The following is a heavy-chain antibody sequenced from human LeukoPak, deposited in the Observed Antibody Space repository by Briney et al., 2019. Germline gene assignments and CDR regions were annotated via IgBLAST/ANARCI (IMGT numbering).Heavy chain of an antibody. CDR1: GFTLDDYA. Sequence: GGPLRLSCAASGFTLDDYAMHWVRQAPEKGLEWVSLISGDGGSTYYADSVKGRFTISRDNSKNSLYLQMNSLRTEDTALYYCAKDQSPGYSSGWYNWFDPWGQGTLVTVSS. V-gene: IGHV3-43*02. CDR3: AKDQSPGYSSGWYNWFDP. D-gene: IGHD6-19*01. J-gene: IGHJ5*02. CDR2: ISGDGGST.